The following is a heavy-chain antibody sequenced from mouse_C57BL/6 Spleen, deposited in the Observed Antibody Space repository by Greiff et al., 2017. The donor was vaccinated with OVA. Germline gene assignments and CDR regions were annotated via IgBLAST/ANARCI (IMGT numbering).Heavy chain of an antibody. J-gene: IGHJ3*01. CDR1: GFTFSDYG. Sequence: EVKLVESGGGLVKPGGSLKLSCAASGFTFSDYGMHWVRQAPEKGLEWVAYISSGSSTIYYAATVKGRFTISRDNAKNTLFLQMTSLRAEDTAMYYWARPEVYDGYPAWFAYWGQGTLVTVSA. D-gene: IGHD2-3*01. V-gene: IGHV5-17*01. CDR2: ISSGSSTI. CDR3: ARPEVYDGYPAWFAY.